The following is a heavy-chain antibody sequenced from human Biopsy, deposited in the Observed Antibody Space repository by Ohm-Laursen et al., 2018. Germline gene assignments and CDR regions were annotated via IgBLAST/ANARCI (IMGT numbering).Heavy chain of an antibody. J-gene: IGHJ2*01. CDR1: GGSISSFY. CDR3: ARGVPHYDGSGFPLAGYWYFDL. CDR2: ISDSGST. Sequence: TLSLTCPVSGGSISSFYWTWIRQPPGKGPEWIGDISDSGSTNYKPSLKSRVIISVDTSKNQFSLNLSSVTAADTAVYYCARGVPHYDGSGFPLAGYWYFDLWGRGTLVTVSS. D-gene: IGHD3-22*01. V-gene: IGHV4-4*09.